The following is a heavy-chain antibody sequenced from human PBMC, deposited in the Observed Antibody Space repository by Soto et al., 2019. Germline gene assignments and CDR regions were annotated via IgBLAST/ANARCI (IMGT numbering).Heavy chain of an antibody. CDR1: GFTFSSYG. CDR3: AKDLPYYDFWSGSRFGYGMDV. D-gene: IGHD3-3*01. J-gene: IGHJ6*01. Sequence: QVQLVESGGGVVQPGRSLRLSCAASGFTFSSYGMHWVRQAPGKGLEWVAVISYDGSNKYYADSVKGRFTISRDNSKNTLYLQMNSLRAEDTAVYYCAKDLPYYDFWSGSRFGYGMDVW. CDR2: ISYDGSNK. V-gene: IGHV3-30*18.